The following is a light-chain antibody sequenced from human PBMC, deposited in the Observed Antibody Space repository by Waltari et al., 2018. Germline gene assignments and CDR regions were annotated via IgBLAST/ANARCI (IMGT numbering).Light chain of an antibody. CDR3: QQRGDWPIT. CDR1: QSVSSY. V-gene: IGKV3-11*01. J-gene: IGKJ5*01. CDR2: DAS. Sequence: EVVLTQSPATLYLSPGERATLSCRASQSVSSYLVWYQQKADQAPRLLIYDASKRATCIPARFSGSGSGTDFTLTISSLEPEDFAIYYCQQRGDWPITFGQGTRLETK.